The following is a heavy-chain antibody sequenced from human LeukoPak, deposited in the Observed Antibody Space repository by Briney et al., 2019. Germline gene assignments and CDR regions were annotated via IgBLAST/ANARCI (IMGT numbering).Heavy chain of an antibody. CDR2: IDPNGGGT. CDR1: GYTFTSYY. J-gene: IGHJ4*02. V-gene: IGHV1-2*02. D-gene: IGHD3-16*02. Sequence: ASVKVSCKASGYTFTSYYIHWVRQAPGQGLEWMGWIDPNGGGTNYAQQFQGRVTMTRDTSISTAYMELSSLTSDDTAVYYCARPLSPYQFYFHTWGQGTLLTVSS. CDR3: ARPLSPYQFYFHT.